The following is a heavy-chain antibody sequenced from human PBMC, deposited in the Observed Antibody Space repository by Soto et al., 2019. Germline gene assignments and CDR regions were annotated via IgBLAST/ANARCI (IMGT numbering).Heavy chain of an antibody. CDR1: GFTFND. CDR3: AKDRSGWGAFDI. Sequence: EVQVLESGGGLVQPGGSLRLSCSASGFTFNDINWVRQAPGKGLEWISRITGGGHTDYVDSVKGRFTISRDNAKNTVYLQMNSLRADDRAVYYCAKDRSGWGAFDIWGQGTVVTVSS. V-gene: IGHV3-23*01. D-gene: IGHD3-16*01. CDR2: ITGGGHT. J-gene: IGHJ3*02.